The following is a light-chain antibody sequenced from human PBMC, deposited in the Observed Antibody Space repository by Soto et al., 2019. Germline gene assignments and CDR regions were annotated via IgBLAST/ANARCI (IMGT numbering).Light chain of an antibody. J-gene: IGKJ4*01. V-gene: IGKV3-15*01. CDR3: QQYNNWPPI. CDR1: QSVSSN. Sequence: EIVMTQSPATLSVSPGERATLSCRASQSVSSNLAWYQQKPGQAPRLLIYGASTRATGIPARFSGSGSSTDITLTISRLQSEYFAVYYCQQYNNWPPIFGGGTKVEIK. CDR2: GAS.